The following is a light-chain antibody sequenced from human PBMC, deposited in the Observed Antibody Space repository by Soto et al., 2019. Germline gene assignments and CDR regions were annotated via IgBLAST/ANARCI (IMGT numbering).Light chain of an antibody. V-gene: IGKV3-20*01. CDR2: GAS. CDR3: QQYASSPLT. CDR1: QRLSSSY. J-gene: IGKJ4*01. Sequence: EIVLTQSPGTLSLSPGERATLSCRASQRLSSSYLAWYQQKPGQAPRLVIYGASSRATGIPDRFSGSGSGRDFTLTISRLEPEDCAVYYCQQYASSPLTFGGGTKVEIK.